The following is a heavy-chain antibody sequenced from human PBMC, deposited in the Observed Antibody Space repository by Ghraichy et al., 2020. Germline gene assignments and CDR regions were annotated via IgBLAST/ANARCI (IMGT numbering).Heavy chain of an antibody. V-gene: IGHV4-30-2*01. Sequence: TLSLTCAVSGGSISSGSFSWSWIRQHPGKGLEWIGYIYHSGTTYYNPSLKSRVTISLDDSKNQFSLKLSSVTAADTAVYYCARAPYDDDGFYDDGFDVWGQGIMFTVSS. D-gene: IGHD3-22*01. CDR3: ARAPYDDDGFYDDGFDV. CDR1: GGSISSGSFS. J-gene: IGHJ3*01. CDR2: IYHSGTT.